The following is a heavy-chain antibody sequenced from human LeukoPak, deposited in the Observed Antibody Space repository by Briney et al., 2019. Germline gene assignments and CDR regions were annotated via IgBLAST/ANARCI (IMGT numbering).Heavy chain of an antibody. J-gene: IGHJ4*02. CDR1: GGSISSYY. D-gene: IGHD6-6*01. Sequence: SETLSLTCTVSGGSISSYYWSWIRQPPGKGLEWIGYIYYSGSTNYNPSLKSRVTISVDTSKNQFSLKLSSVTAADTAVYYCARSVEYSSSSLYFDYWGQGTLVTVSS. CDR2: IYYSGST. CDR3: ARSVEYSSSSLYFDY. V-gene: IGHV4-59*01.